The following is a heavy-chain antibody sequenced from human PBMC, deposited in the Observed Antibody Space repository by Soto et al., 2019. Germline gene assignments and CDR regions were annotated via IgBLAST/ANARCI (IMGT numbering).Heavy chain of an antibody. Sequence: PGGSLRLSCAASGFTFSSYAMHWVRQAPGKGLEWVAVISYDGSNKYYADSVKGRFTISRDNSKNTLYLQMNSLRAEDTAVYYCARDASDSSGNPDYWGQGTLVTVSS. D-gene: IGHD3-22*01. J-gene: IGHJ4*02. CDR2: ISYDGSNK. CDR3: ARDASDSSGNPDY. CDR1: GFTFSSYA. V-gene: IGHV3-30-3*01.